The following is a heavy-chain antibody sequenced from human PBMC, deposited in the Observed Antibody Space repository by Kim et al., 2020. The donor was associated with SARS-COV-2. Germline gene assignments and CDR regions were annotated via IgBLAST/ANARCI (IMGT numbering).Heavy chain of an antibody. V-gene: IGHV3-23*01. Sequence: GGSLRLSCAASGFTFSSYAMSWVRQAPGKGLEWVSAISGSGGSTYYADSVKGRFTISRDNSKNTLYLQMNSLRAEDTAVYYCAKEDGKVLRFLEWFRGPIDYWGQGTLVTVSS. CDR1: GFTFSSYA. D-gene: IGHD3-3*01. CDR2: ISGSGGST. CDR3: AKEDGKVLRFLEWFRGPIDY. J-gene: IGHJ4*02.